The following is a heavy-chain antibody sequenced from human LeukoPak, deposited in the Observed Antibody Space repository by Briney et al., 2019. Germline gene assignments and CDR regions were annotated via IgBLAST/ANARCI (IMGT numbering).Heavy chain of an antibody. D-gene: IGHD1-26*01. J-gene: IGHJ4*02. CDR2: IKEDGSEK. CDR3: ARPLPDSGSYHNFDY. CDR1: GFTFSSYW. V-gene: IGHV3-7*01. Sequence: GGSLRLSCAASGFTFSSYWMSWVRQAPGKGLEWVANIKEDGSEKYYVDSVKGRFTISRDNAKNSLYLQMNSLRAEDTAVYYCARPLPDSGSYHNFDYWGQGTLVTVSS.